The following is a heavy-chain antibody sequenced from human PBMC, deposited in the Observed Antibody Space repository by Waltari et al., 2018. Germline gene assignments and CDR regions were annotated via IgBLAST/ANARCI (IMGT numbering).Heavy chain of an antibody. J-gene: IGHJ3*02. CDR2: INSDGSST. CDR3: ARESGEGLAPDAFDI. V-gene: IGHV3-74*01. CDR1: GFTFSTYW. Sequence: EVQLVESGGGLVQPGGSLRLSCAASGFTFSTYWMHWVRKAPGKGLVWVSRINSDGSSTSYADSGKGRFTISRGNAKNTLYLQMNSLRAEDTAVYYCARESGEGLAPDAFDIWGQGTMVTVPS. D-gene: IGHD1-26*01.